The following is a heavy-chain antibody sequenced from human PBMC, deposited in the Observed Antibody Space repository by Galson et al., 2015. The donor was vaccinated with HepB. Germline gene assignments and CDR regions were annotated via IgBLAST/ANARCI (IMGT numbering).Heavy chain of an antibody. CDR2: ISYDGSNK. V-gene: IGHV3-30-3*01. D-gene: IGHD6-13*01. J-gene: IGHJ6*02. Sequence: SLRLSYAASGFTFSSYAMHWVRQAPGKGLEWVAVISYDGSNKYYADSVKGRFTISRDNSKNTLYLQMNSLRAEDTAVYYCARDLGEYSILYYYYYYGMDVWGQGTTVTVSS. CDR3: ARDLGEYSILYYYYYYGMDV. CDR1: GFTFSSYA.